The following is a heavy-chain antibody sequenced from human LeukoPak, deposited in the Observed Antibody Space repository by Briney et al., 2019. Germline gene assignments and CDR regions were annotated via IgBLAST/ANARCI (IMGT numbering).Heavy chain of an antibody. CDR2: ISSSSSTI. V-gene: IGHV3-48*01. D-gene: IGHD5-24*01. Sequence: GSLRLSCAASAFTFSSYSINWVRQAPGKGLEWVSYISSSSSTIYYAASVKGRFTISRDNAKNSLYLQMISLRAEDTAVYYCAREVVEMATIGSYYYYYMDVWGKGTTVTVSS. CDR1: AFTFSSYS. CDR3: AREVVEMATIGSYYYYYMDV. J-gene: IGHJ6*03.